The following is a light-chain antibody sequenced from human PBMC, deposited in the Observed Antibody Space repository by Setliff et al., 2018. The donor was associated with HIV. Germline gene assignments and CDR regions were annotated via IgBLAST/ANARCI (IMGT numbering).Light chain of an antibody. Sequence: QSALTQPPSVSAAPGQKVTISCSGSSSDIENNYVSWYQQFPGTAPKLLIYDTNKRHSGIPDRFSGSKSGTSAALGITGLQTGDEADYYCGAWDSSLNTYVFGTGTKVTVL. J-gene: IGLJ1*01. V-gene: IGLV1-51*01. CDR2: DTN. CDR3: GAWDSSLNTYV. CDR1: SSDIENNY.